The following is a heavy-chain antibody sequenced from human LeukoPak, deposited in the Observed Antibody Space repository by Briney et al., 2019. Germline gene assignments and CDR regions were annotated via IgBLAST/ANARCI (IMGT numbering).Heavy chain of an antibody. CDR3: ARDQVGPAAADEDAFDI. Sequence: SRTLSLTCAISGDSVSSNSAAWNWIRQSPSRGLEWLGRTYYRSKWYNDYAVSVKSRITINPDTSKNQFSLQLNSVTPEDTAVYYCARDQVGPAAADEDAFDIWGQGTMVTVSS. CDR1: GDSVSSNSAA. V-gene: IGHV6-1*01. CDR2: TYYRSKWYN. D-gene: IGHD6-13*01. J-gene: IGHJ3*02.